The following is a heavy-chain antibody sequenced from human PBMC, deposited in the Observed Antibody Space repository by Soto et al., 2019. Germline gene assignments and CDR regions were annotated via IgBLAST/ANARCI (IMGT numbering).Heavy chain of an antibody. CDR3: TWYGARRSKQAL. D-gene: IGHD6-13*01. Sequence: SETLSLTCTVSGGSISSSSYYWAWVRQPPGKGLEWIGSIYYNGNRYYKPSLKSRVAISIDTSRNEFSLKVTSVTAEDTAVYFCTWYGARRSKQALWGQGTLDPGSS. CDR2: IYYNGNR. V-gene: IGHV4-39*01. CDR1: GGSISSSSYY. J-gene: IGHJ4*02.